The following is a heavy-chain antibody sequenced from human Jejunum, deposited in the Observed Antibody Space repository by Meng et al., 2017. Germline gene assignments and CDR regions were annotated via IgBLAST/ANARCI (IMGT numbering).Heavy chain of an antibody. CDR1: GYTFTDYY. Sequence: QVQLVQPGTEVMKPGASVKVSCKTSGYTFTDYYIHWVRQAPGQGLEWMGRINPDSGSTRFTQTFQGRVTMTRDTSIRTAYLELGSLTSGDTAVYYCAGSCGDITCPLDFDYWGQGTLVTVSS. CDR3: AGSCGDITCPLDFDY. CDR2: INPDSGST. D-gene: IGHD2-21*01. J-gene: IGHJ4*02. V-gene: IGHV1-2*06.